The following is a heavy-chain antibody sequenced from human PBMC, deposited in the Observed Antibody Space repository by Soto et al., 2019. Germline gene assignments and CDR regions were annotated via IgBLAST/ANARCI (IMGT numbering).Heavy chain of an antibody. CDR2: IYSGGST. J-gene: IGHJ6*02. Sequence: KTSETLSLTCTVSGGFVNSDTHSWSWIRQTPGKRLEWIGFIYSGGSTKNPSLRSRVTMSVDTSKNQFSLKLRSVIVADTAVYHCARFVRSCSATTCSTRMDVWGQGTTVTVSS. CDR3: ARFVRSCSATTCSTRMDV. D-gene: IGHD2-2*01. CDR1: GGFVNSDTHS. V-gene: IGHV4-61*01.